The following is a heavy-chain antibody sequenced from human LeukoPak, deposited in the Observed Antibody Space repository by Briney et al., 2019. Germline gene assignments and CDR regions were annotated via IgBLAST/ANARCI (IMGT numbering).Heavy chain of an antibody. CDR1: GGSFSGYY. Sequence: SETLSLTCAVYGGSFSGYYWSWIRQPPGKGLEWIGTIYSSGNTYYNPSLKSRVTISVDTSKNQFSLRLTSVTAADTAVYYCARLGQRGFCSGGSCYSDYWGQGILVTVSS. CDR2: IYSSGNT. D-gene: IGHD2-15*01. J-gene: IGHJ4*02. CDR3: ARLGQRGFCSGGSCYSDY. V-gene: IGHV4-34*01.